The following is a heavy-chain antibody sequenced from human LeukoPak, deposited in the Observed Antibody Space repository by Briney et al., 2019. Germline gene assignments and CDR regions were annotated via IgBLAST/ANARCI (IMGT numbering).Heavy chain of an antibody. CDR2: IWYDGSEK. CDR3: ARDGYYGSGRPFDY. D-gene: IGHD3-10*01. V-gene: IGHV3-33*01. CDR1: GVNFNDSG. Sequence: GRSLRLSCAASGVNFNDSGMHWVRQAPGKGLEWVAVIWYDGSEKYYADSVKGRLTISRDNSKNTLYLQMNSLRADDTAAYYCARDGYYGSGRPFDYWGQGALVSVSS. J-gene: IGHJ4*02.